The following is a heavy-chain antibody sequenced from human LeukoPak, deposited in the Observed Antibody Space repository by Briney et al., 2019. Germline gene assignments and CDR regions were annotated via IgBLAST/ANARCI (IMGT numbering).Heavy chain of an antibody. CDR2: INPNSGGT. Sequence: GASVKVSCKASGYTFTGYYMHWVRQAPGQGLEWMGWINPNSGGTNYAQKFQGRVTMTRDTSISTAYMELSRLRSDDTAVYYCARGACSSTSCYTNIGGFDPWGQGTLVTVSS. V-gene: IGHV1-2*02. J-gene: IGHJ5*02. CDR3: ARGACSSTSCYTNIGGFDP. CDR1: GYTFTGYY. D-gene: IGHD2-2*02.